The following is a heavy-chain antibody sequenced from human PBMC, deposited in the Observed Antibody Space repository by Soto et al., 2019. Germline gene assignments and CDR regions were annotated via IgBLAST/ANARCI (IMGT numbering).Heavy chain of an antibody. CDR2: INPNSGGT. Sequence: ASLKVSCKASGYTFTGYYMHWVRQAPGQGLEWMGWINPNSGGTNYAQKFQGWVTMTRDTSISTAYMELSRLRSDDTAVYYCARARIAAAGTWFDPWGQGTLVTVSS. D-gene: IGHD6-13*01. CDR3: ARARIAAAGTWFDP. V-gene: IGHV1-2*04. J-gene: IGHJ5*02. CDR1: GYTFTGYY.